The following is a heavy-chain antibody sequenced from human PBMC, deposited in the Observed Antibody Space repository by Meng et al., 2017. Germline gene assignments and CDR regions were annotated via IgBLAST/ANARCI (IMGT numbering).Heavy chain of an antibody. D-gene: IGHD3-10*01. CDR3: ARSVEVRGVIITPNSYYYYYGMDV. Sequence: ASVKVSCKASGYTFTSYDINWVRQATGQGLEWMGWMNPNSGNTGYAQKFQGRVTITRNTSISTAYMELSSLRSEDTAVYYCARSVEVRGVIITPNSYYYYYGMDVWGQGTTVTVSS. J-gene: IGHJ6*02. V-gene: IGHV1-8*03. CDR2: MNPNSGNT. CDR1: GYTFTSYD.